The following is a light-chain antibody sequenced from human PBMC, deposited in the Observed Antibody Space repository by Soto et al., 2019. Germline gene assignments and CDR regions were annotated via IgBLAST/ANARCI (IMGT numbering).Light chain of an antibody. CDR2: GTS. Sequence: EIVFTQSPGTLSLSPGEGATLSCRASQSVNRSYFAWYQQKPGQAPRLLIYGTSYRATGIPDRFSGSASGTDFTLTISRLEPEDFAVYHCQHYGRSPATFGQGTKVDIK. J-gene: IGKJ1*01. CDR1: QSVNRSY. CDR3: QHYGRSPAT. V-gene: IGKV3-20*01.